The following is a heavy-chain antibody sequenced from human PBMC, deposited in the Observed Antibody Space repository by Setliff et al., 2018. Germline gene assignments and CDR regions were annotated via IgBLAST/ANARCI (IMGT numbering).Heavy chain of an antibody. D-gene: IGHD2-15*01. CDR2: VDHSGNT. CDR3: ARGLNSVSWTFAY. V-gene: IGHV4-4*08. J-gene: IGHJ4*02. Sequence: SETLSLTCTVSGGSITSYYWSWIRQPPGKGLDWIGTVDHSGNTFYNPSLKSRVTISVDTSKNQFSLKVNSVTAADTAIYYCARGLNSVSWTFAYWGQGSLVTVSS. CDR1: GGSITSYY.